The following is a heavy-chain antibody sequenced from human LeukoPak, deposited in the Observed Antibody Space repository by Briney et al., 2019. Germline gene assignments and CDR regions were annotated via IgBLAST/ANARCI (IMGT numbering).Heavy chain of an antibody. CDR3: ARSRSYGDYIVFLSD. Sequence: PSETLSLICTVSDGSIRSYHWSWIRQPAGKGLEWIGFIYTSGSTKDNPSLKSRVTMSVDTSKNQVSLRLSSVTAADTAVYYCARSRSYGDYIVFLSDWGQGTLVTVSS. CDR1: DGSIRSYH. CDR2: IYTSGST. J-gene: IGHJ4*02. D-gene: IGHD4-17*01. V-gene: IGHV4-4*07.